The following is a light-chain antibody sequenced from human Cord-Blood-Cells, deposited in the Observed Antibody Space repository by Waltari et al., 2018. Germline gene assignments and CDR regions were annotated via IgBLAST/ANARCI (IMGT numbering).Light chain of an antibody. J-gene: IGLJ3*02. CDR1: ISTIPAGYD. Sequence: QSVLTQPPSVSAAPGQSVPLPCTGSISTIPAGYDVPRYQQLPGTAPKLLIYGNSNRPSGVPDRFSGSKSGTSASLAITGLQAEDEADYYCQSYDSSLSGWVFGGGTKLTVL. CDR2: GNS. CDR3: QSYDSSLSGWV. V-gene: IGLV1-40*01.